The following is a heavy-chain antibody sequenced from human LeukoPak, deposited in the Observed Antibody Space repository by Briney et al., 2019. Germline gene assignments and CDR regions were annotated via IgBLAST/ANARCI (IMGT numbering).Heavy chain of an antibody. CDR2: IYHSGST. J-gene: IGHJ3*02. CDR1: GGSISSSSYS. D-gene: IGHD3-16*01. Sequence: SETLSLTCTVSGGSISSSSYSWSWIRQPPGKGLEWIGYIYHSGSTYYNPSLKSRVTISVDRSKNQFSLKLSSVTAADTAVYYCAREITGADAFDIWGQGTMVTVSS. V-gene: IGHV4-30-2*01. CDR3: AREITGADAFDI.